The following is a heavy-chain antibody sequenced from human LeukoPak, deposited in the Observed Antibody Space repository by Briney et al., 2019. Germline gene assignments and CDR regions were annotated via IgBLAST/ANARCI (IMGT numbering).Heavy chain of an antibody. Sequence: GGSLRLSCAASGFTFSSHGMHWVRQAPGKGREWVSYISSSSSTIYYADSVKGRFTISRDNAKNSLYLQMNSLRAEDTAVYYCARDAPYYYDSRYFDYWGQGTLVTVSS. D-gene: IGHD3-22*01. J-gene: IGHJ4*02. CDR1: GFTFSSHG. CDR3: ARDAPYYYDSRYFDY. CDR2: ISSSSSTI. V-gene: IGHV3-48*01.